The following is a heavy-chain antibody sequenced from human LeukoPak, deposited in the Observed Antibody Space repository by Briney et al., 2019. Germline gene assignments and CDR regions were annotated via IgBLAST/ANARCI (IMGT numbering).Heavy chain of an antibody. V-gene: IGHV3-30*18. CDR1: GFTFSSYG. Sequence: PGRSLRLSCAASGFTFSSYGMHWVRQAPGKGLEWVAVISYDGSNKYYADSVKGRFTISRDNSKNTLYLQMNSLRAEDTAVYYCAKDRIGAAPAIDYWGQGTLVTGSS. CDR2: ISYDGSNK. CDR3: AKDRIGAAPAIDY. D-gene: IGHD6-13*01. J-gene: IGHJ4*02.